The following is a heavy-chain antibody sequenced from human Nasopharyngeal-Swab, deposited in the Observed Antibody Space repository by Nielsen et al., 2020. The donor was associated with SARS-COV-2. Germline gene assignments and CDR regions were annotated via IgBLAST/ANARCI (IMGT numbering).Heavy chain of an antibody. Sequence: ASVQVSCKVSGYTLTELSMHWVRQAAAKGLEWMGGFDPEDGETIYAQKFQGRVTMTEDTPTDTAYMELSSLRSEDTAVYYCATAPMTTVTKGWFDPWGQGTLVTVSS. V-gene: IGHV1-24*01. CDR1: GYTLTELS. CDR2: FDPEDGET. D-gene: IGHD4-17*01. J-gene: IGHJ5*02. CDR3: ATAPMTTVTKGWFDP.